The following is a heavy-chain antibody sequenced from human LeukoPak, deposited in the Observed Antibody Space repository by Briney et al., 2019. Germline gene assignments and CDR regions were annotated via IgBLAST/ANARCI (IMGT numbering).Heavy chain of an antibody. D-gene: IGHD3-10*01. CDR2: ISYDGSNK. J-gene: IGHJ4*02. Sequence: GGSLRLSCAASGFTFSSYAMHWVRQAPGKGLEWVAVISYDGSNKYYADSVKGRFTISRDNSKNTLYLQMNSLRAEDTAVYYCAREGGHGSGSSGYFDYWGQGTLVTVSS. CDR1: GFTFSSYA. CDR3: AREGGHGSGSSGYFDY. V-gene: IGHV3-30-3*01.